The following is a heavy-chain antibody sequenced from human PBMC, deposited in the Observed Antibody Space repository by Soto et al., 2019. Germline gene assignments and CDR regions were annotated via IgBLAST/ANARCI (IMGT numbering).Heavy chain of an antibody. J-gene: IGHJ6*03. CDR1: GYTFTSYD. V-gene: IGHV1-8*01. CDR3: ARKSADHYYYYYMDV. Sequence: ASVKVSCKASGYTFTSYDINWVRQATGQGLEWMGWMNPNSGNTGYAQKFQGRVTMTRNTSISTAYMELSSLRSEDTAVYYCARKSADHYYYYYMDVWGKGTTVTVSS. CDR2: MNPNSGNT.